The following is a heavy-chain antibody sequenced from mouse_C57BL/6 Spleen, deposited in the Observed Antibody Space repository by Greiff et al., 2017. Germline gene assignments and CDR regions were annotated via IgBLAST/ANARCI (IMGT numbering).Heavy chain of an antibody. D-gene: IGHD2-4*01. CDR1: GYTFTSYW. CDR3: ARRGDYDWDAMDY. CDR2: IDTSDSYT. V-gene: IGHV1-69*01. J-gene: IGHJ4*01. Sequence: QVQLQQPGAELVMPGASVKLSCKASGYTFTSYWMHWVKQRPGQGLEWIGEIDTSDSYTNYNQKFKGKSTLTVDKSSSTAYMQLSSLTSEDSAVYYCARRGDYDWDAMDYWGQGTSVTVSS.